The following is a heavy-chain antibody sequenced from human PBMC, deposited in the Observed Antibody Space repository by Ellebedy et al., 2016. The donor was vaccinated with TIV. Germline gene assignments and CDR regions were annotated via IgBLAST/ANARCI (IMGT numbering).Heavy chain of an antibody. CDR3: ARQPVVVVAARYYYYYYGMDV. D-gene: IGHD2-15*01. CDR1: GGSISSYY. CDR2: IYYSGST. V-gene: IGHV4-59*08. Sequence: MPGGSLRLSCTVYGGSISSYYWSWIRQPPGKGLEWIGYIYYSGSTNYNPSLKSRVTISVDTSKNQFSLKLSAVTAADTAVYYCARQPVVVVAARYYYYYYGMDVWGQGTTVTVSS. J-gene: IGHJ6*02.